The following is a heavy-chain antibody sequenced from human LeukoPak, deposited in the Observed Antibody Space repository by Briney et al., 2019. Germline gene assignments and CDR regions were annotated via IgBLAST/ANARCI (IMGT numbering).Heavy chain of an antibody. Sequence: ASVKVSCKASGYTFTGYYMHWVRRAPGQGLEWMGWINPNSGGTNYAQKFQGWVTMTRDTSISTAYMELSRLRSDDTAVYYCARGGFTFGGVISGEGLNWFDPWGQGTLVTVSS. CDR1: GYTFTGYY. CDR2: INPNSGGT. D-gene: IGHD3-16*01. V-gene: IGHV1-2*04. CDR3: ARGGFTFGGVISGEGLNWFDP. J-gene: IGHJ5*02.